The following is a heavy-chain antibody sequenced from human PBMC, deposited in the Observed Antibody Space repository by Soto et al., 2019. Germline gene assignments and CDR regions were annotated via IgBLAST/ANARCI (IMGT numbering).Heavy chain of an antibody. CDR1: GFTFSSYS. CDR2: ISRSSSYI. CDR3: ARGRRELIVVVPAAIKWFDP. J-gene: IGHJ5*02. Sequence: GGSLRLSCAASGFTFSSYSMNWVRQAPGKGLEWVSSISRSSSYIYYADSVKGRFTISRDNAKNSLYPQMNSLRAEDTAVYYCARGRRELIVVVPAAIKWFDPWGQGTLVTVSS. V-gene: IGHV3-21*01. D-gene: IGHD2-2*01.